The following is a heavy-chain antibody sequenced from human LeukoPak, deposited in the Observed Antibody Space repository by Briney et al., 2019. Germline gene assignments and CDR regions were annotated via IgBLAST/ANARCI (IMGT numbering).Heavy chain of an antibody. CDR2: IYYSGST. J-gene: IGHJ3*02. V-gene: IGHV4-59*01. CDR1: GGSLSSYY. Sequence: PSETLSLTCTVSGGSLSSYYWSWIRQPPGKGLEWIGYIYYSGSTNYNPSLKSRVTISVDTSKNQFSLKLSSVTAADTAVYYCARDRVLTSMIVVVMSTPHDAFDIWGQGTMVTVSS. D-gene: IGHD3-22*01. CDR3: ARDRVLTSMIVVVMSTPHDAFDI.